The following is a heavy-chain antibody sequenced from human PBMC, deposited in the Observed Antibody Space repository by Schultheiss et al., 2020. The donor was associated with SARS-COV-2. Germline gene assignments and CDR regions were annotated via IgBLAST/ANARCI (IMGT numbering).Heavy chain of an antibody. V-gene: IGHV4-59*12. CDR2: IYYSGST. D-gene: IGHD4-11*01. J-gene: IGHJ6*03. CDR3: ARLSTLTTPGAYYYYMDV. Sequence: SETLSLTCTVSGGSISSYYWRWIRQPPGKGLEWIGYIYYSGSTNYNPSLKSRVTISVDTSKNQFSLKLSSVTAADTAVYYCARLSTLTTPGAYYYYMDVWGKGTTVTVSS. CDR1: GGSISSYY.